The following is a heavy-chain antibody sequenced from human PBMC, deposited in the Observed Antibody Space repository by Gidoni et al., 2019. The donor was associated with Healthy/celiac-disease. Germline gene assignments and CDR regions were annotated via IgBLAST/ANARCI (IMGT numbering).Heavy chain of an antibody. D-gene: IGHD3-22*01. J-gene: IGHJ4*02. V-gene: IGHV3-48*03. Sequence: EVQLVESGGGLVQPGGSLRLSCAASGFTFSSYEMNWVRQAPGKGLEWVSYISSSGSTIYYADSVKGRFTISRDNAKNSLYLQMNSLRAEDTAVYYCARLHTMIAPEVDYWGQGTLVTVSS. CDR3: ARLHTMIAPEVDY. CDR2: ISSSGSTI. CDR1: GFTFSSYE.